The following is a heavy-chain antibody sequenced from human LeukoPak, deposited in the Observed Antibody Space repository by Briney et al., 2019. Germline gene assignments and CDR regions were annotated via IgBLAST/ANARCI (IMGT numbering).Heavy chain of an antibody. V-gene: IGHV1-18*01. CDR3: ARSYDDYAEYYFDY. J-gene: IGHJ4*02. D-gene: IGHD4-17*01. CDR1: GYTFTSYG. Sequence: ASVSVSCKPSGYTFTSYGISWGRQALGQGLEWMGWISAYNDNTHYAQNLQDRVTMTTDTSTSTAYMELRSLRSDDTAVYYCARSYDDYAEYYFDYWGQGTLVSVSS. CDR2: ISAYNDNT.